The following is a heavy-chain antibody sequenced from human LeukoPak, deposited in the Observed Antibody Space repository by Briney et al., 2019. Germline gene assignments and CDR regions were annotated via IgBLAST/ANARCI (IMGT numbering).Heavy chain of an antibody. CDR1: GGSITNGGYS. J-gene: IGHJ4*02. CDR3: ARGGMVRGVSAPYY. V-gene: IGHV4-30-2*01. D-gene: IGHD3-10*01. CDR2: IYHSGST. Sequence: PSQTLSLTCAVSGGSITNGGYSWSWIRQPPGKGLEWIGYIYHSGSTSYNPSLKSRVTISVDRSKNQFSLRLSSVTAADTAVYYCARGGMVRGVSAPYYWGQGTLVTVSS.